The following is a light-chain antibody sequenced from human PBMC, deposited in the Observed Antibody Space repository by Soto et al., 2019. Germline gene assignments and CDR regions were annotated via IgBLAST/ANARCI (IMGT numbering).Light chain of an antibody. V-gene: IGLV2-8*01. J-gene: IGLJ3*02. CDR2: EVS. Sequence: QSALTQPPSASGSPGQSVTISCTGTSSDVGGYTYVSWYQQHPGKAPKLMIYEVSKRPSGVPDRFSGSKSGNTAPLTVSGLQAEDEAEYYCSSYAGSNEVFGGGTKLTVL. CDR3: SSYAGSNEV. CDR1: SSDVGGYTY.